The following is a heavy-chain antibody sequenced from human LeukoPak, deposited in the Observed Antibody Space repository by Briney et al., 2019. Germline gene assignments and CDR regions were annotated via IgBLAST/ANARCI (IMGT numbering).Heavy chain of an antibody. V-gene: IGHV1-18*01. CDR1: GYSFSTYG. D-gene: IGHD3-10*01. CDR3: ARDIYYGSGTYYTF. J-gene: IGHJ4*02. CDR2: ISAYNGNT. Sequence: ASVKVSCKASGYSFSTYGISWVRQAPGQGLEWMGWISAYNGNTNYAQRLQGRVTTTTDTSTSTAYLELRSLTSDDTAVYYCARDIYYGSGTYYTFWGQGTLVTVSS.